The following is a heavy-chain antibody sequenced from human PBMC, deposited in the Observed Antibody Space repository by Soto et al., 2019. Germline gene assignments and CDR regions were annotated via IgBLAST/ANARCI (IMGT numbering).Heavy chain of an antibody. J-gene: IGHJ6*02. Sequence: PGGSLRLSCAASGFTFSSYAMSWVRQAPGKGLEWVSAISGSGGSTYYADSVKGRFTISRDNSKNTLYLQMNSLRAEDTAVYYCAKGGLGCSSTSCYKPEGMDVWGQGTTVTVSS. CDR2: ISGSGGST. D-gene: IGHD2-2*02. CDR3: AKGGLGCSSTSCYKPEGMDV. CDR1: GFTFSSYA. V-gene: IGHV3-23*01.